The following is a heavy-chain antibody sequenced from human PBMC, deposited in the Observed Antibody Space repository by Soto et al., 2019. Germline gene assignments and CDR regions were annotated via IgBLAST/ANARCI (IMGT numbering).Heavy chain of an antibody. V-gene: IGHV3-7*03. Sequence: GGSLRLSCAASGFTFSSYWMSWVRQAPGKGLEWVANIKQDGSEKYYVDSEKGRFTISRDNAKNSLYLQMNSLRAEDTAVYYCARDSYDSSGYYLPWGQGTLVTVSS. CDR3: ARDSYDSSGYYLP. CDR2: IKQDGSEK. J-gene: IGHJ5*02. D-gene: IGHD3-22*01. CDR1: GFTFSSYW.